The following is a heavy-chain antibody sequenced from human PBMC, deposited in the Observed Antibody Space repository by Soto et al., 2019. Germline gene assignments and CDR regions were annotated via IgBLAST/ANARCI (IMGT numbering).Heavy chain of an antibody. CDR1: GFTFSSYP. V-gene: IGHV3-23*01. CDR2: ISGSGDST. D-gene: IGHD3-22*01. CDR3: AKEPHNYDSSGYPAPYYFDY. J-gene: IGHJ4*02. Sequence: PGGSLRLSCAASGFTFSSYPMSWVRQPPGKGLEWVSGISGSGDSTYYADSVKGRFTISRDNSKNTLYLQMNSLRAEDTAVYYCAKEPHNYDSSGYPAPYYFDYWGQGSLVTVSS.